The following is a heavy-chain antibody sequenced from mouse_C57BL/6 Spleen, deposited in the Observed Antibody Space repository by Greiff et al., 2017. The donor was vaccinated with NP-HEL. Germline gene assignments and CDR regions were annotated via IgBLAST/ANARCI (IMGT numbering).Heavy chain of an antibody. CDR2: IDPSDSET. D-gene: IGHD3-2*02. J-gene: IGHJ4*01. CDR1: GYTFTSYW. CDR3: ARGVDSSGYGGDY. Sequence: VKLQQPGAELVRPGSSVKLSCKASGYTFTSYWMHWVKQRPIQGLEWIGNIDPSDSETHYNQKFKDKATLTVDKSSSTAYMQLSSLTSEDSAVYYCARGVDSSGYGGDYWGQGTSVTVSS. V-gene: IGHV1-52*01.